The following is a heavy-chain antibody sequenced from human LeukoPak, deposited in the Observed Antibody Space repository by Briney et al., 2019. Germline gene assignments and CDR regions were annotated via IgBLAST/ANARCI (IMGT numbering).Heavy chain of an antibody. Sequence: SVKVSCKASGGTFSSYTISWVRQAPGQGLEWMGRIIPILGIANYAQKFQGRVTITTDESTSTAYMELSSLRSEDTAVYYCARDRSLWFGELLPQDAFDIWGQGTMVTVSS. CDR1: GGTFSSYT. CDR3: ARDRSLWFGELLPQDAFDI. V-gene: IGHV1-69*16. D-gene: IGHD3-10*01. CDR2: IIPILGIA. J-gene: IGHJ3*02.